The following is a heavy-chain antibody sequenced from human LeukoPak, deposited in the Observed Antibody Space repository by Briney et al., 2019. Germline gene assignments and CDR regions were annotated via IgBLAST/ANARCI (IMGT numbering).Heavy chain of an antibody. D-gene: IGHD1-26*01. V-gene: IGHV3-48*01. CDR3: ASLGSHH. Sequence: GGSLRLSCAASGFTFSSYNTNWVRQAPGKGLEWVSYISSSSSTIFYADSVKGRFTISRDNAKKSLYLQMNSLRAEDTAVYYCASLGSHHWGQGTLVTASS. CDR1: GFTFSSYN. J-gene: IGHJ5*02. CDR2: ISSSSSTI.